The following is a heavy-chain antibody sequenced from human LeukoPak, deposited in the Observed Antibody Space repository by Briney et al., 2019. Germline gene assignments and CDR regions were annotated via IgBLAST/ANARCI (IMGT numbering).Heavy chain of an antibody. D-gene: IGHD1-26*01. CDR1: GGSIRSASDY. J-gene: IGHJ4*02. CDR2: IYVGGTT. V-gene: IGHV4-61*02. CDR3: ARGGGVGALY. Sequence: PSETLSLTCTVSGGSIRSASDYWSWIRQPAGKGPEWIGRIYVGGTTNYKPSLESRVSILLDRSKNQFSLKLTSVTAADTAVYYCARGGGVGALYWAQGVPVTVSS.